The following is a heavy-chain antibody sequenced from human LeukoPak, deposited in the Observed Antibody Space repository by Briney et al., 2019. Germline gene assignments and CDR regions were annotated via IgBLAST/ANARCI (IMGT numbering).Heavy chain of an antibody. Sequence: SETLSLTRTVSGGSISSSSYYWGWIRQPPGKGLEWIGSIYHSGSTYYNPSLKSRVTISVDTSKNQFSLKLSSVTAADTAVYYCARDTYFTQFDYWGQGTLVTVSS. CDR2: IYHSGST. D-gene: IGHD3-10*01. CDR1: GGSISSSSYY. V-gene: IGHV4-39*07. CDR3: ARDTYFTQFDY. J-gene: IGHJ4*02.